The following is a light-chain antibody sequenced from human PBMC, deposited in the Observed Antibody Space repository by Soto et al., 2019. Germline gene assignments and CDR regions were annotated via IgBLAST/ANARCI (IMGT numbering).Light chain of an antibody. V-gene: IGKV1-39*01. Sequence: DIQMTQSPSSLSASVGDRVTITCRASQSISSYLTWYQQKPGQAPKLLIYAASTLESGVPLRFSGSGSGTDFTLTILSLQPEAFSTYYRQKSYSTPRTFGPGTKVDI. CDR1: QSISSY. CDR3: QKSYSTPRT. CDR2: AAS. J-gene: IGKJ3*01.